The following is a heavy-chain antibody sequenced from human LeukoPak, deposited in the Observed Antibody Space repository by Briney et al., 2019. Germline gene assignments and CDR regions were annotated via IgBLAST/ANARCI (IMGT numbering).Heavy chain of an antibody. D-gene: IGHD5-24*01. J-gene: IGHJ4*02. CDR3: ARVEMATTAPLYYFDY. V-gene: IGHV4-28*05. Sequence: SDTLSLTCAVSGYSISSSNWWGWIRQPPGKGLEWIGYIYYSGSIYYNPSLKSRVTISVDTSKNQFSLKLSSVTAADTAVYYCARVEMATTAPLYYFDYWGQGTLVTVSS. CDR1: GYSISSSNW. CDR2: IYYSGSI.